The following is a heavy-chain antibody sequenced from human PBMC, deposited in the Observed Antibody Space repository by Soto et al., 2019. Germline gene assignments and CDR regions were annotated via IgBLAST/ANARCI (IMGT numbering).Heavy chain of an antibody. CDR3: ARLAYSSRGGQFFDY. V-gene: IGHV4-39*07. Sequence: PSETLSLTCTVSGGSVSSVSYYWSWIRQPPGKGLEWIGSIYYSGSTYYNPSLKSRVTISVHTSKKQFSLNLSSATAADTAVYYCARLAYSSRGGQFFDYWGQGVLVTVSS. CDR1: GGSVSSVSYY. J-gene: IGHJ4*02. D-gene: IGHD6-13*01. CDR2: IYYSGST.